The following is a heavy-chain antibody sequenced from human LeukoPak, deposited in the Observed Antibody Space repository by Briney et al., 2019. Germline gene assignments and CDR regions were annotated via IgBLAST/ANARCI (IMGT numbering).Heavy chain of an antibody. CDR1: GFTVSSNY. Sequence: PGGSLRLSCAASGFTVSSNYMSWVRQAPGKGLEWVSTIYSGGSTYYADSVKGRFTIPRDNSKNTLYLQMHSLRAEDTAVYYCARGGTIAVAVFDYWGQGTLVTVSS. CDR2: IYSGGST. D-gene: IGHD6-19*01. J-gene: IGHJ4*02. CDR3: ARGGTIAVAVFDY. V-gene: IGHV3-53*01.